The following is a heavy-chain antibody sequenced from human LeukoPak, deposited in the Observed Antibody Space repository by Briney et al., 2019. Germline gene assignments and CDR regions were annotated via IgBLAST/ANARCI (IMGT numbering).Heavy chain of an antibody. CDR3: ARVYDFWSGYYTNYYYYMDV. CDR1: GDSVSSNSSA. V-gene: IGHV6-1*01. Sequence: SQTLSLTCAISGDSVSSNSSAWNWIRQSPSRGLEWLGRTYYTSKWYNDYAVSVNSRITINPDTSKNQFSLQLNSVTPEDTAVYYCARVYDFWSGYYTNYYYYMDVWGKGTTVTVSS. J-gene: IGHJ6*03. CDR2: TYYTSKWYN. D-gene: IGHD3-3*01.